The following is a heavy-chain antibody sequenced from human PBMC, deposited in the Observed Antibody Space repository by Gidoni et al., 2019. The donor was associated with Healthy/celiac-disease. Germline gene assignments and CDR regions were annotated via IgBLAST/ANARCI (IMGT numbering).Heavy chain of an antibody. D-gene: IGHD4-17*01. Sequence: EVQLLESGGGLVQPGGSLRLSCAASGFTFSSYAMSWVRQAPGKGLEWVSAISGSGGSTSYADSVKGRFTISRDNSKNTLYLQMNSLRAEDTAVYYCAKPGFDYGDYGSYFDYWGQGTLVTVSS. CDR1: GFTFSSYA. CDR2: ISGSGGST. V-gene: IGHV3-23*01. CDR3: AKPGFDYGDYGSYFDY. J-gene: IGHJ4*02.